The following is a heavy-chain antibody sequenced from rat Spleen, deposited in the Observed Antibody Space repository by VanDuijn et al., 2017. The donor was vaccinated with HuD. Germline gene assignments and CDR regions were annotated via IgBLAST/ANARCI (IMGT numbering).Heavy chain of an antibody. V-gene: IGHV2-63*01. CDR2: MWYDGDT. CDR1: GFSLISNS. Sequence: QVQLKESGPGLVQPSETLSLTCTVSGFSLISNSVSWVRQPSGKGPEWMGRMWYDGDTLYNSALKSRLTITRDTSKNQVFLKMNSLQTDDTGTYYRTRDFAPGGIVSPEGFDHWGQGVMVTVSS. D-gene: IGHD1-11*01. CDR3: TRDFAPGGIVSPEGFDH. J-gene: IGHJ2*01.